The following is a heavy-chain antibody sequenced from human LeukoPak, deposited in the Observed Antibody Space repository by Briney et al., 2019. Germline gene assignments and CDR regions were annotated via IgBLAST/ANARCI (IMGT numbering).Heavy chain of an antibody. CDR2: IYHSGST. J-gene: IGHJ3*02. CDR3: ARAPGYDILTGYYTPSAFDI. CDR1: GGSISSGGYS. Sequence: SQTLSLTCVVSGGSISSGGYSWSWIRQPPGKGLEWIGYIYHSGSTYYNPSLKSRVTISVDRSKNQFSLKLSSVTAADTAVYYCARAPGYDILTGYYTPSAFDIWGQGTMVTVSS. D-gene: IGHD3-9*01. V-gene: IGHV4-30-2*01.